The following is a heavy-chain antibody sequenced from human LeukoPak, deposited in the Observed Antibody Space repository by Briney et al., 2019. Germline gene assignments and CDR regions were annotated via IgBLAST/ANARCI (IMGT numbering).Heavy chain of an antibody. CDR2: VSSDGQND. D-gene: IGHD3-10*01. CDR3: ARSTYYYGSGTFYSVGPFDS. V-gene: IGHV3-30*01. CDR1: GFTFRAYA. Sequence: PGASLRLSRLASGFTFRAYALHWVRQTPGQGLDWVAVVSSDGQNDFYSDSVRGRFTISRDNSRDTLYLQMDGLRAADTGLYFCARSTYYYGSGTFYSVGPFDSWGQGTLVTVSS. J-gene: IGHJ4*02.